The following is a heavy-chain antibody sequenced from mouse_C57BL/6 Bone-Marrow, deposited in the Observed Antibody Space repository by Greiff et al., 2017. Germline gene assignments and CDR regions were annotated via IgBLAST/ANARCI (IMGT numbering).Heavy chain of an antibody. CDR3: ARDGYLWVDD. D-gene: IGHD2-3*01. J-gene: IGHJ3*01. Sequence: EVKLVESGGGLVKPGGSLKLSCAASGFTFSSYAMSWVRQTPEKRLEWVATISDGGSYTYYPDNVKGRFTISRDNAKNNLYLQMSHLKSEDTAMYYCARDGYLWVDDWGQGTLVTVSA. CDR1: GFTFSSYA. CDR2: ISDGGSYT. V-gene: IGHV5-4*03.